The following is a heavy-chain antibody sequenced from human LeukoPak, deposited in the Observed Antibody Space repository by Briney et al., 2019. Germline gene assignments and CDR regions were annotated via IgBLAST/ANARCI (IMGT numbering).Heavy chain of an antibody. J-gene: IGHJ6*04. CDR3: ARGTVTTPGMDV. CDR2: IWYDGSNK. Sequence: GGSLRLSCAASGFTFDDYAMHWVRQAPGKGLEWVAVIWYDGSNKYYADSVKGRFTISRDNSKNTLYLQMNSLRAEDTAVYYCARGTVTTPGMDVWGEGTTVTVSS. V-gene: IGHV3-33*08. CDR1: GFTFDDYA. D-gene: IGHD4-17*01.